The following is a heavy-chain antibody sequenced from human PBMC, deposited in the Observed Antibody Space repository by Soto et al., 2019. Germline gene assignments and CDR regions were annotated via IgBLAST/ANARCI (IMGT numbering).Heavy chain of an antibody. CDR1: GFAVSSNH. Sequence: EVQMEESRGGLIQPGGSLSLSCAASGFAVSSNHMSWVRQAPGKGLECVGLIHSDGDRNPGATYYADSVKGRFTISRDNSKNTLYLQMNSPRAEDSAVYYCARDLGRSPFDYWGQGILVTVSS. CDR3: ARDLGRSPFDY. V-gene: IGHV3-53*02. CDR2: IHSDGDRNPGAT. J-gene: IGHJ4*02.